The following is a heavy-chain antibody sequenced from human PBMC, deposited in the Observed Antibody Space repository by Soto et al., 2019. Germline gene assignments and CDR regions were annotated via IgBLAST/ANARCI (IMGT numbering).Heavy chain of an antibody. CDR2: MYYSGST. CDR1: GASISSYY. V-gene: IGHV4-59*01. J-gene: IGHJ3*02. D-gene: IGHD6-6*01. CDR3: ARDRVYSGSSGAFDI. Sequence: SETLSLTCTVSGASISSYYWSWIRQPPGKGLEWIGYMYYSGSTNYNPSLKSRVTISVDTSKNQFSLKLSSVTAADSAVYYCARDRVYSGSSGAFDIWGQGTMVTVS.